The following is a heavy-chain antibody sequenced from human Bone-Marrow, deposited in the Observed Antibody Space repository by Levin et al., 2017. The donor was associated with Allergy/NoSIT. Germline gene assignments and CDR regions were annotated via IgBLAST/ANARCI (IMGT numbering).Heavy chain of an antibody. Sequence: GESLKISCKGSGYSFSSQWIAWVRQKPGKGLEWMGIVYPGDSDTVYSPSFQGQVTFSADTSANTSHLHWTSLKASDTAIYFCARKMGPTPAFDLWGQGTMITVSS. CDR3: ARKMGPTPAFDL. CDR1: GYSFSSQW. CDR2: VYPGDSDT. J-gene: IGHJ3*01. V-gene: IGHV5-51*01. D-gene: IGHD2-15*01.